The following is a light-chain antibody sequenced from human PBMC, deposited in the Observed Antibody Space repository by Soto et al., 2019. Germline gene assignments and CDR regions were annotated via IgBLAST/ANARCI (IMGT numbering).Light chain of an antibody. J-gene: IGKJ1*01. CDR3: QQYNNWPPWT. CDR2: GAS. Sequence: VLTQSPGTLSLYPGERATLSCRASQSVSSTYLIWYQQKPGQAPRLLIYGASSRATGIPERFSGSVSGTEFTLTISSLQSEDFAVYYCQQYNNWPPWTFGQGTMVDI. CDR1: QSVSSTY. V-gene: IGKV3-15*01.